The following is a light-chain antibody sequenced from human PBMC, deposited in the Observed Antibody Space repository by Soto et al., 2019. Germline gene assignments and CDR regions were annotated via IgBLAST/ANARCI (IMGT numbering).Light chain of an antibody. CDR1: SCNIGSNT. J-gene: IGLJ2*01. Sequence: QSVLTQPPSASGTPGQRVTISCSGSSCNIGSNTVNWYQQLPGTAPKLLIYSNNPRPSGVPDRFSGSKSGTSASLAISGRQSEDEADYYWAAWDDSLNGVVFGGGTKLTVL. CDR3: AAWDDSLNGVV. CDR2: SNN. V-gene: IGLV1-44*01.